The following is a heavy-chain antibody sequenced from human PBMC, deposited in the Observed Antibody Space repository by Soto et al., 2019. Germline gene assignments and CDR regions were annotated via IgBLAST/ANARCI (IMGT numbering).Heavy chain of an antibody. J-gene: IGHJ3*02. CDR2: ISSSSNSI. Sequence: GGSLRLSCAASGFTVRGYSVNWVRQAPGKGLEWVSYISSSSNSIYYADSVKGRFTISRDNAKNSLYLQMNSLRAEDTAVYYCARCIYYYDSSGCVFDIWGQGTMVTVSS. V-gene: IGHV3-48*01. CDR1: GFTVRGYS. CDR3: ARCIYYYDSSGCVFDI. D-gene: IGHD3-22*01.